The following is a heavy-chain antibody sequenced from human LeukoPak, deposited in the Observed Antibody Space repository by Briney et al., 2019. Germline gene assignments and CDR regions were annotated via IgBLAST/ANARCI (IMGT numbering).Heavy chain of an antibody. Sequence: GASVKVSCKTSGYTFNDHYIYWVRQAPGQGLEWMGRIEPSSGGTHYAQKFQGRVTQTRDTSIRTAYMDLKRLTSDDTATYYCARSLKAGGDFWGQGTLVTVSS. D-gene: IGHD1-26*01. J-gene: IGHJ4*02. CDR2: IEPSSGGT. CDR1: GYTFNDHY. V-gene: IGHV1-2*06. CDR3: ARSLKAGGDF.